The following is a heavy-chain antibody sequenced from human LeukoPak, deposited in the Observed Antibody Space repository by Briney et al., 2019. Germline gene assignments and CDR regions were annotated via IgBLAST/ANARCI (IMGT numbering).Heavy chain of an antibody. CDR3: ARARYCSGGSCPFYYYYGMDV. CDR2: IIPIFGTA. D-gene: IGHD2-15*01. V-gene: IGHV1-69*13. J-gene: IGHJ6*02. Sequence: SVNVSCMASGGTFRSYAISWVRQAPGQGLEWMGGIIPIFGTANYAQKFQGRVTITADESTSTAYMELSSLRSEDTAVYYCARARYCSGGSCPFYYYYGMDVWGQGTTVTVSS. CDR1: GGTFRSYA.